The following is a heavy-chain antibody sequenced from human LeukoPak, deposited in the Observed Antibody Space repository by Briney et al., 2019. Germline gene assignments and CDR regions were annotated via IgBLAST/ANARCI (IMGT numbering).Heavy chain of an antibody. J-gene: IGHJ4*02. CDR2: INPSGGST. V-gene: IGHV1-46*01. CDR1: GYTFTSYY. D-gene: IGHD3-3*01. Sequence: ASVKVSCKASGYTFTSYYMHWVRQAPGQGLEWMGIINPSGGSTSYAQKFQGRVTMTRDTSTDTAYMELSSLRSEDTAVYYCATGSIFGVVTYTVDYWGQGTLVTVSS. CDR3: ATGSIFGVVTYTVDY.